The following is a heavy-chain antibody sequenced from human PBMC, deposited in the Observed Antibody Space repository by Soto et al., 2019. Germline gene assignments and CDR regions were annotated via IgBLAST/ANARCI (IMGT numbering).Heavy chain of an antibody. D-gene: IGHD6-19*01. CDR2: ISYDGSNK. Sequence: QVQLVESGGGVVQPGRSLRLSCAASGFTFSSYAMHWVRQAPGKGLEWVAVISYDGSNKYYADSVKGRFTISRDNSKNTLYLQMNSLRAEDTAVYYCASQERSQWLEPGDYWGQGTLVTVSS. CDR3: ASQERSQWLEPGDY. CDR1: GFTFSSYA. V-gene: IGHV3-30-3*01. J-gene: IGHJ4*02.